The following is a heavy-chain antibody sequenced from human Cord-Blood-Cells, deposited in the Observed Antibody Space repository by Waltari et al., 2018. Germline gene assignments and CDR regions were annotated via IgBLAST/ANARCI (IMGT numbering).Heavy chain of an antibody. CDR2: ISSSSSYI. J-gene: IGHJ3*02. CDR1: GVPFSSYS. V-gene: IGHV3-21*01. Sequence: EVQLVESGGGLVKPGGYLRLSCAAAGVPFSSYSMNWVRQAPGRGLGWVSSISSSSSYIYYADSLKGRFTIARDNAKNSLYLQMNSLRAEDTAVYYCAGSGYFGDAFDIGGQGTMVTVSS. CDR3: AGSGYFGDAFDI. D-gene: IGHD3-10*01.